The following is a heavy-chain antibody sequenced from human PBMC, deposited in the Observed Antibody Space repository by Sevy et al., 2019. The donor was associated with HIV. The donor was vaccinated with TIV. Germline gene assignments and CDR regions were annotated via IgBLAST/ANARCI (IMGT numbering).Heavy chain of an antibody. CDR2: IRSSGSVR. D-gene: IGHD6-19*01. J-gene: IGHJ4*02. CDR1: GFTFSDYY. Sequence: GGSLRLSCAASGFTFSDYYMSWIRQAPGKGLEWFSYIRSSGSVRYYVDSVKGRFTISRDNAKNSLYLQMNSLRADDTAVYYCARDFVAGNYCDYWGQGTLVTVSS. V-gene: IGHV3-11*01. CDR3: ARDFVAGNYCDY.